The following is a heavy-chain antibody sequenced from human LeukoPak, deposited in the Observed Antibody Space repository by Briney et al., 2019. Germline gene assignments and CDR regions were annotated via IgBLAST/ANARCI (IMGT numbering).Heavy chain of an antibody. Sequence: PGGSLRLSCAASGFTFSSYSMNWVRQAPGKGLEWVSSISSSSSYIYYADSVKGRFTISRDNAKNSLYLQMNGLRAEDTAVYYCARDSKGGSYWFDPWGQGTLVTVSS. J-gene: IGHJ5*02. CDR1: GFTFSSYS. V-gene: IGHV3-21*01. D-gene: IGHD1-26*01. CDR3: ARDSKGGSYWFDP. CDR2: ISSSSSYI.